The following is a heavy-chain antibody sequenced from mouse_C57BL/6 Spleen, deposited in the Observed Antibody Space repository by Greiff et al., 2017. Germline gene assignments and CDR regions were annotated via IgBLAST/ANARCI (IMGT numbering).Heavy chain of an antibody. D-gene: IGHD1-1*01. J-gene: IGHJ2*01. CDR1: GFTFSSYT. CDR2: ISGGGGNT. V-gene: IGHV5-9*01. Sequence: EVMLVESGGGLVKPGGSLKLSCAASGFTFSSYTMSWVRQTPEKRLEWVATISGGGGNTYYPDSVKGRFTISRDNAKNTLYLQMSSLRSEDTALYYCARDYYGSSYDYFDYWGQGTTLTVSS. CDR3: ARDYYGSSYDYFDY.